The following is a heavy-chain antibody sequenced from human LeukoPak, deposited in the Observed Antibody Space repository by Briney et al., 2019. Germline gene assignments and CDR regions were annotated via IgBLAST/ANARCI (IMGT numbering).Heavy chain of an antibody. J-gene: IGHJ4*02. CDR3: ARGSQYYDSSGYYY. CDR1: GGSISSYY. D-gene: IGHD3-22*01. Sequence: SETLSLTCTVSGGSISSYYWSWIRQPAGKGLEWIGRIYTSGSTNYNPSLKSRVTISVDTSKNQFSLKLSSVTAADTAVYYCARGSQYYDSSGYYYWGQGTLVTVSS. V-gene: IGHV4-4*07. CDR2: IYTSGST.